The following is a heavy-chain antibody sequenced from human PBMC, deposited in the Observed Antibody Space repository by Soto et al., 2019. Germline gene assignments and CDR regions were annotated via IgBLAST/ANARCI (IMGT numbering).Heavy chain of an antibody. J-gene: IGHJ4*02. Sequence: QVQLVQSGAEVKKPGSSVKVSCKASGGTFSSYTISWVRQAPGQGLEWMGRIIPILGIANYAQKFQGRVTITADKSTSTAYMELSSLRSEDTAVYSCARGTNPQNFDYWGQGTLVTVSS. CDR3: ARGTNPQNFDY. CDR1: GGTFSSYT. CDR2: IIPILGIA. V-gene: IGHV1-69*02.